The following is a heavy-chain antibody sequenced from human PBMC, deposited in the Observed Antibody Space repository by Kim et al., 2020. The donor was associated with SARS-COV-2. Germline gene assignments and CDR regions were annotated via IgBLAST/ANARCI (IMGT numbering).Heavy chain of an antibody. CDR1: GYTFKTYP. CDR3: VRDMNPTVYDY. V-gene: IGHV1-3*01. Sequence: ASVKVSCKASGYTFKTYPIHWLRQAPGQPLEWMGWVNAANDQTKYSQKFQGRITISRDTSANTAYMELRSLTTKDTAFYYCVRDMNPTVYDYWGQGTLVTVSS. J-gene: IGHJ4*02. CDR2: VNAANDQT. D-gene: IGHD4-4*01.